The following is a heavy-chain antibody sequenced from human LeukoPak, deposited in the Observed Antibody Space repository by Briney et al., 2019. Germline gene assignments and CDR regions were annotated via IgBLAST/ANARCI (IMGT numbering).Heavy chain of an antibody. CDR1: GGTFSSYA. Sequence: SVKVSCKASGGTFSSYAISWVRQAPGQGLEWMGGIIPIFGTANYAQKFQGRVTITADESTSTAYMELSSLRSEDTAVYYCAQTGSYYGSGSSSLDYWGQGTLVTVSS. V-gene: IGHV1-69*13. J-gene: IGHJ4*02. CDR2: IIPIFGTA. CDR3: AQTGSYYGSGSSSLDY. D-gene: IGHD3-10*01.